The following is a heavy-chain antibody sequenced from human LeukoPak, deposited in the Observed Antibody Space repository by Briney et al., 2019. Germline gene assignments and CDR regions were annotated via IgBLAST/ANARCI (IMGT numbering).Heavy chain of an antibody. J-gene: IGHJ5*02. CDR2: ISYDGSNK. Sequence: SCKASGYTFTGYYMHWVRQAPGKGLEWVAVISYDGSNKYYADSVKGRLTISRDNSKNTLYLQMNSLRAEDTAVYYCARGVDNWNYAGGINWFDPWGQGTLVTVSS. CDR1: GYTFTGYY. V-gene: IGHV3-30-3*01. D-gene: IGHD1-7*01. CDR3: ARGVDNWNYAGGINWFDP.